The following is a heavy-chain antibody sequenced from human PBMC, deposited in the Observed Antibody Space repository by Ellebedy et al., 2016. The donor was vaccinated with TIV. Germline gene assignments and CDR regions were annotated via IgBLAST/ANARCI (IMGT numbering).Heavy chain of an antibody. Sequence: GESLKISCAASGFTFSSYTMNWVRQAPGKGLEWVSSISGSSTYIYYADSVQGRFAISRDNAKNSLYLQMNSLRAEDTAVYYCARKVPAPTTVPPNWYFDLWGRGTLVTVSS. J-gene: IGHJ2*01. V-gene: IGHV3-21*01. D-gene: IGHD4-17*01. CDR1: GFTFSSYT. CDR3: ARKVPAPTTVPPNWYFDL. CDR2: ISGSSTYI.